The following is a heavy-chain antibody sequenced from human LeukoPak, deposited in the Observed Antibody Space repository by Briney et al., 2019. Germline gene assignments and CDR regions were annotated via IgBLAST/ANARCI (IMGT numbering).Heavy chain of an antibody. CDR3: RSGGAAPGAFDN. CDR1: GFTFRDYW. Sequence: GGSLRLSCAASGFTFRDYWMSWMRQAPGKGLEWVANIKYDRDEEYYVDSVKGRFIISRDNAKNSLYLQLNSLRVEDTAVYYCRSGGAAPGAFDNWGQGTLVTVSP. V-gene: IGHV3-7*01. D-gene: IGHD4/OR15-4a*01. CDR2: IKYDRDEE. J-gene: IGHJ4*02.